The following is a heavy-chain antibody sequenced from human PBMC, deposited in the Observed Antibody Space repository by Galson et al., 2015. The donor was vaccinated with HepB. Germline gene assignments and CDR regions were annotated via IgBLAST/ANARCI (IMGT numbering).Heavy chain of an antibody. Sequence: QSGAEVKKPGESLKISCKGSGYSFTSYWIGWVRQMPGKGLEWMGIIYPGDSDTRYSPSFQGQVTISADKSISTAYLQWSSLKASDTAMYYCARSHLMYSSSSRGYFDYWGQGTLVTVSS. J-gene: IGHJ4*02. V-gene: IGHV5-51*01. CDR3: ARSHLMYSSSSRGYFDY. CDR2: IYPGDSDT. D-gene: IGHD6-6*01. CDR1: GYSFTSYW.